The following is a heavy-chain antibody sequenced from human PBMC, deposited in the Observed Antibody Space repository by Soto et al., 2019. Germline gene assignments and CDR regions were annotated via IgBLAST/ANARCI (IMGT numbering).Heavy chain of an antibody. J-gene: IGHJ4*02. CDR1: GFTFSSYW. CDR3: ARDSLKYSSSSVSDY. CDR2: IKQDGSEK. D-gene: IGHD6-6*01. Sequence: EVQLVESGGGLVQPGGSLRLSCAASGFTFSSYWMSWVRQAPGKGLEWVANIKQDGSEKYYVDSVKGRFTISRDNAKNSLYLQMNSLRAEDTAVYYCARDSLKYSSSSVSDYWGQGTLVTVSS. V-gene: IGHV3-7*01.